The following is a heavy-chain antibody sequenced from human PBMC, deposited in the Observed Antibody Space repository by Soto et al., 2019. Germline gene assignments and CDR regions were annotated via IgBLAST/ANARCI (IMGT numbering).Heavy chain of an antibody. D-gene: IGHD1-26*01. CDR1: GGSFSGYY. J-gene: IGHJ4*02. V-gene: IGHV4-34*01. CDR3: ARGASFKGSYYSN. CDR2: INHSGST. Sequence: SETLSLTCAVYGGSFSGYYCSLIRQPPLKWLEWIGEINHSGSTNYNPSLKSRVTISVDTSKNQFSLKLSSVTAADTAVYYCARGASFKGSYYSNWGQGTLVTVSS.